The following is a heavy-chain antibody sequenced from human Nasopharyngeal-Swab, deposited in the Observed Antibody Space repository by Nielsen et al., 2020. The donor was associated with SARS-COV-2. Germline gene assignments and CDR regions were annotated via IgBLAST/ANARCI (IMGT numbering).Heavy chain of an antibody. V-gene: IGHV3-23*01. CDR2: IGGSGGST. CDR3: AKRPKYCSSTSCPLVNSYYHGMDV. J-gene: IGHJ6*02. CDR1: GFSFSNTYA. D-gene: IGHD2-2*01. Sequence: GGSLRLSCVASGFSFSNTYAMSWVRQAPGRGLEWVSAIGGSGGSTYYAESVKGRFTISRDNSKNTVYLQMNSLRAEDTAVYYCAKRPKYCSSTSCPLVNSYYHGMDVWGQGTTVTVSS.